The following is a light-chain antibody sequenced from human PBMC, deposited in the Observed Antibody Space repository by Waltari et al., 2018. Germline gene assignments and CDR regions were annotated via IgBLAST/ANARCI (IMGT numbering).Light chain of an antibody. J-gene: IGKJ4*01. V-gene: IGKV3-11*01. Sequence: EVVLTQSIATLSLSPGDRATLSCRASQSGSRYLVWYQQKPGQAPRLLINDASDGATGIPVRFSGSGSGTDFTLTISILEPEDFAVYYCQQRSDWPPTFGGGTKVEI. CDR2: DAS. CDR3: QQRSDWPPT. CDR1: QSGSRY.